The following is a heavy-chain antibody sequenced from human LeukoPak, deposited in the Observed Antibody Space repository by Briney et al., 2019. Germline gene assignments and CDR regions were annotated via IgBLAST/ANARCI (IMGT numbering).Heavy chain of an antibody. CDR3: AKGCSSTSCPQYYGMDV. J-gene: IGHJ6*02. D-gene: IGHD2-2*01. V-gene: IGHV3-23*01. CDR2: ISGSGGST. CDR1: GFTFSGYA. Sequence: GGSLRLSCAASGFTFSGYAMSWVRQAPGKGLEWVSAISGSGGSTYYADSVKGRFTISRDNSKNTLYLQMNSLRAEDTAVYYCAKGCSSTSCPQYYGMDVWGQGTTVTVSS.